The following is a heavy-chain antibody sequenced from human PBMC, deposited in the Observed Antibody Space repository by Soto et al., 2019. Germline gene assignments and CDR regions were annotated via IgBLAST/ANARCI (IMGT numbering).Heavy chain of an antibody. V-gene: IGHV4-34*01. CDR2: INHSGST. D-gene: IGHD6-13*01. CDR1: GGSFSGYY. CDR3: ARGLGSESWYYYGMDV. J-gene: IGHJ6*02. Sequence: PSETLSLTCAVYGGSFSGYYWSWIRQPPGKGLEWIGEINHSGSTNYNPSLKSRVTISVDTSKNQFSLKLSSVTAADTAVYYCARGLGSESWYYYGMDVWGQGTTVTVSS.